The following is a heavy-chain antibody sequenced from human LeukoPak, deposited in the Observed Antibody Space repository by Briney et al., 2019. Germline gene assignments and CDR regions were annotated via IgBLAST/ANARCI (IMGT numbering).Heavy chain of an antibody. D-gene: IGHD3-10*01. J-gene: IGHJ5*02. CDR3: ARAGYYGSGSYLGNWFDP. Sequence: SQTLSLTCAVSGVSISSGGYSWRWLRQPPGKGLEWIGYIYHSGSTYYNPSLKSRVTISVDRSKNQFSLKLSSVTAADTAVYYCARAGYYGSGSYLGNWFDPWGQGTLVTVSS. CDR2: IYHSGST. CDR1: GVSISSGGYS. V-gene: IGHV4-30-2*01.